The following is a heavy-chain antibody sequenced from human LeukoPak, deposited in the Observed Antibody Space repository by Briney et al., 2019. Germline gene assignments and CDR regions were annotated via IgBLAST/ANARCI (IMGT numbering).Heavy chain of an antibody. D-gene: IGHD6-19*01. V-gene: IGHV4-39*01. CDR2: VYYSGST. Sequence: PSETLSLTCTVSGDSISSTNYYWGWIRQFPGKGLEWIGSVYYSGSTYYNPSLKSRVTISVDTSKNQFSLKLSSVTAADTAVYYCARHASVDGNWPRPLDYWGQGSLVTVSS. CDR1: GDSISSTNYY. J-gene: IGHJ4*02. CDR3: ARHASVDGNWPRPLDY.